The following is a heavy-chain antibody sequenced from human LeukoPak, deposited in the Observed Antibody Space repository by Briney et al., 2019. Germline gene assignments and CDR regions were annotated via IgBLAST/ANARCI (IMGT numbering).Heavy chain of an antibody. D-gene: IGHD6-6*01. Sequence: GGSLRLSCAASGFTLDDCAMHWVRQAPGKGLEWVSLISGDGGSTYYADSVKGRFTISRDNSKNSLYLQMNSLRTEDTALYYCAKGYIAARRSPYFDYWGQGTLVTVSS. CDR1: GFTLDDCA. CDR3: AKGYIAARRSPYFDY. V-gene: IGHV3-43*02. J-gene: IGHJ4*02. CDR2: ISGDGGST.